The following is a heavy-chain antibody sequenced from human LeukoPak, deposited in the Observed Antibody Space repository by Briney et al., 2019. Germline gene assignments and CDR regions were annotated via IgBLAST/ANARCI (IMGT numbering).Heavy chain of an antibody. CDR3: ARTPGTGTSSYFDY. CDR2: ITGPSTYI. Sequence: GGSLRLSCAASGFTFSTYNMNWVRQAPGKGLEWVSSITGPSTYIYYGDSVKGRFTISRDNSKNTVYLQMNSLRAEDTAVFYCARTPGTGTSSYFDYWGQGSLVSVSS. J-gene: IGHJ4*02. CDR1: GFTFSTYN. V-gene: IGHV3-21*04. D-gene: IGHD1-1*01.